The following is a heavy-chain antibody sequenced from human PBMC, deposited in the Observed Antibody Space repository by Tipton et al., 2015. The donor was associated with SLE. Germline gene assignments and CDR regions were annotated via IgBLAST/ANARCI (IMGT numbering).Heavy chain of an antibody. D-gene: IGHD4-17*01. CDR3: EKDYNYDYPDYN. Sequence: TLSLTCAVYGGSIGSRNWWSWTRQPPGKGLGRIGEIDHSGSTNYNPSLESRVTISIDKSRNQFSLKLNSVTAADTAVYYFEKDYNYDYPDYNWGQGTLVIVSS. J-gene: IGHJ4*02. V-gene: IGHV4-4*02. CDR2: IDHSGST. CDR1: GGSIGSRNW.